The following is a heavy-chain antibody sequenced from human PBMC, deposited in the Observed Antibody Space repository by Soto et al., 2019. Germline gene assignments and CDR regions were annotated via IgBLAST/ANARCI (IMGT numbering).Heavy chain of an antibody. Sequence: EMQLVASGGGLIQPGGSLRLSCAASGFAVNSDYMSWVRQAPGKGLEWVSVIFGGGATSYSDSVKGRFTISRDTSKNTVFLQMNSLRVEDTAMYYCVRTSFYWGQGTRVIVSS. D-gene: IGHD2-2*01. CDR1: GFAVNSDY. V-gene: IGHV3-53*01. CDR3: VRTSFY. J-gene: IGHJ4*02. CDR2: IFGGGAT.